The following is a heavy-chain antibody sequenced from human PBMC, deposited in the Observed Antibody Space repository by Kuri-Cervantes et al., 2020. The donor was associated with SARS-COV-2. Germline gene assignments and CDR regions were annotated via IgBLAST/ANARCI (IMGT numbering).Heavy chain of an antibody. D-gene: IGHD5-24*01. J-gene: IGHJ3*02. V-gene: IGHV3-48*01. CDR3: AREEWLHIHDAFDI. CDR1: GFTFSSYS. CDR2: ISSSSSTI. Sequence: GGSLRLSCAASGFTFSSYSMNWVRQAPGKGLEWVSYISSSSSTIYYADSVKGRFTISRDNAKNSLYLQMNSLRAEDTAVYYCAREEWLHIHDAFDIWGQGTMVTVSS.